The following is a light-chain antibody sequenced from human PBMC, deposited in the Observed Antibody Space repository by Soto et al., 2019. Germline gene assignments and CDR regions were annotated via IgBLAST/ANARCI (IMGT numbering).Light chain of an antibody. V-gene: IGKV3D-15*01. CDR3: QQYGSSPPVT. J-gene: IGKJ4*01. Sequence: EIVLTQSPATLSVSPGERVTLSCRASQSVSDNLAWYQQKPGQAPRLLIYGASIRATDIPARFSGSGSGTEFSLTISSLQSEDFAVYYCQQYGSSPPVTFGGGTKVDIK. CDR1: QSVSDN. CDR2: GAS.